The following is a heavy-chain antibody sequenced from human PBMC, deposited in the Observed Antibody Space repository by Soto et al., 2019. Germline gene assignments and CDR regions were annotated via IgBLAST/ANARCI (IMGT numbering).Heavy chain of an antibody. V-gene: IGHV1-69*01. Sequence: QVQLVQSGAEVKKPGSSVKVSCKASGGTFSSYAIGWVRQAPGQGLEWMGGIIPIFGTANYAQKFQGRVTITADESTSTAYMELSSLRSEDTAVYYCARGKVVVNREYNWFDPWGQGTLVTVSS. CDR1: GGTFSSYA. D-gene: IGHD2-15*01. CDR2: IIPIFGTA. CDR3: ARGKVVVNREYNWFDP. J-gene: IGHJ5*02.